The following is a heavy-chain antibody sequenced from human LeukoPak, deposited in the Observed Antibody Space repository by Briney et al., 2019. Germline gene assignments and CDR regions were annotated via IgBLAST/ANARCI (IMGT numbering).Heavy chain of an antibody. Sequence: GASVKVSCKASGYTFTSYGISWVRQAPGQGLEWMGWISAYNGNTNYAQKLQGRVTMTTGTSTSTAYMELRSLRSDDTAVYYCARDPGGRDGYNFFDYWGQGTLVTVSS. CDR1: GYTFTSYG. D-gene: IGHD5-24*01. V-gene: IGHV1-18*01. J-gene: IGHJ4*02. CDR2: ISAYNGNT. CDR3: ARDPGGRDGYNFFDY.